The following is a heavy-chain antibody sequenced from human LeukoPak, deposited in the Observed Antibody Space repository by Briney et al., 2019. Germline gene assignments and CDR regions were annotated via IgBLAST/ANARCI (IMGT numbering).Heavy chain of an antibody. J-gene: IGHJ4*02. V-gene: IGHV4-39*01. Sequence: PSETLSLTCTVSGGSISSSGYYWGWIRQPPGKGLEWIGSIFYTGSTYYNPSLKNRVTISVDTSKNQFSLKLNSVTAADTAVYYCARHCSGGTCYSDFDYWGQGTLVTVSS. CDR2: IFYTGST. CDR1: GGSISSSGYY. CDR3: ARHCSGGTCYSDFDY. D-gene: IGHD2-15*01.